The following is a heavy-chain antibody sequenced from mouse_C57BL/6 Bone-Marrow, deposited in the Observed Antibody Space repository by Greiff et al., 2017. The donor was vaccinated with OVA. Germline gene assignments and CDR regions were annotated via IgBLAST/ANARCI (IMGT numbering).Heavy chain of an antibody. CDR2: INPGSGGT. J-gene: IGHJ4*01. Sequence: QVQLQQSGAELVRPGPSVKVSCKASGYAFTNYLIEWVKQRPGQGLEWIGVINPGSGGTNYNEKFKGKATLTADKSSSTAYMQLSSLTSEDSAVYFCAGLRNYAMDYWGQGTSVTVSS. CDR3: AGLRNYAMDY. V-gene: IGHV1-54*01. CDR1: GYAFTNYL. D-gene: IGHD1-1*01.